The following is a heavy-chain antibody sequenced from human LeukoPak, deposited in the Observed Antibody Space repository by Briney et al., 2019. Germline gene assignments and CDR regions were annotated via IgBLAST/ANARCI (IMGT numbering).Heavy chain of an antibody. J-gene: IGHJ6*03. Sequence: GGSLRLSCAASGFTFSSYSMNWVRQAPGKGLEWVSSISSSSSYIYYADSVKGRFTISRDNAKNSLYLQMNSLRAEDTAVYYCARDPASSGYYYYMDVWGKGTTVTVTS. D-gene: IGHD3-22*01. CDR2: ISSSSSYI. CDR1: GFTFSSYS. CDR3: ARDPASSGYYYYMDV. V-gene: IGHV3-21*01.